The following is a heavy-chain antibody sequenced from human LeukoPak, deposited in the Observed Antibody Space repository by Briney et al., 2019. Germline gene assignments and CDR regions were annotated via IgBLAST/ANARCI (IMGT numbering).Heavy chain of an antibody. CDR1: GFTFNTYA. CDR2: ISYDGSNT. Sequence: GGSLRLSCVASGFTFNTYAIHWVRQARGKGLEWVAVISYDGSNTYYEDSVKGRFTISRDNSKNTLYLQMNSLRAEDTAVYYCAREEWYYFDYWGQGTLVTVSS. V-gene: IGHV3-30-3*01. J-gene: IGHJ4*02. CDR3: AREEWYYFDY. D-gene: IGHD3-3*01.